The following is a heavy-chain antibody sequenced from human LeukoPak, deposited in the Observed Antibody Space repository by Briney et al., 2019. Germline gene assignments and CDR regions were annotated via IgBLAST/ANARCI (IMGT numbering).Heavy chain of an antibody. CDR3: AKLGINYYYMDV. CDR1: GFTFSSYG. Sequence: PGGSLRLSCAASGFTFSSYGMHWVRQAPGKGLEWVAFIRYDGTNKYYADSVKGRFTISRDNYKNTLYLEMNNLRAEDTAVYYCAKLGINYYYMDVWGKGTTVTISS. CDR2: IRYDGTNK. V-gene: IGHV3-30*02. D-gene: IGHD7-27*01. J-gene: IGHJ6*03.